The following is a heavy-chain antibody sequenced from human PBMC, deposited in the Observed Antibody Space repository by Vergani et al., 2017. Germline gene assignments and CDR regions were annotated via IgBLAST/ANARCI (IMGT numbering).Heavy chain of an antibody. V-gene: IGHV3-66*02. CDR1: GFTVSSNY. CDR3: ARDDERYYSGGSCYAFYGMDV. Sequence: EVQLVESGGGLVQPGGSLRLSCAASGFTVSSNYMSWVRQAPGKGLEWVSVIYSGGSTYYADSVKGRFTISRDNSKNTLYLQMNSLRAEDTAVYYCARDDERYYSGGSCYAFYGMDVWGQGTTVTVSS. D-gene: IGHD2-15*01. CDR2: IYSGGST. J-gene: IGHJ6*02.